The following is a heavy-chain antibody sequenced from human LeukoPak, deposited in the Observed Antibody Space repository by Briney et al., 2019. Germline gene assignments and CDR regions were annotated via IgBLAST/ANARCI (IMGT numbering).Heavy chain of an antibody. D-gene: IGHD6-6*01. Sequence: SETLSLTCAVYGGSFNIYYWSWIRQPPGMGLEWIGYIYYSGSTNYNPSLKSRVTMSVDTSKNQFSLKLSSVTAADTAVYYCARWSGSVTARNYYYYMDVWGQGTTVTVSS. V-gene: IGHV4-59*01. CDR1: GGSFNIYY. J-gene: IGHJ6*03. CDR3: ARWSGSVTARNYYYYMDV. CDR2: IYYSGST.